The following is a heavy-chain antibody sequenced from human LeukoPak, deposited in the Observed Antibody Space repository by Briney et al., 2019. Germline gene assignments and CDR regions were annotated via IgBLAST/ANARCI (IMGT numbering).Heavy chain of an antibody. CDR1: GYTFTGYY. D-gene: IGHD2-2*01. J-gene: IGHJ6*03. V-gene: IGHV1-2*02. CDR3: ARGGYYSSTSCYGAYYYYYYMDV. Sequence: GASVKVSCKASGYTFTGYYMHWVRQAPGQGLEWMGWINPNSGGTNYAQKFQGRVTMTRDTSISTAYMELSRLRSDDTAVYYCARGGYYSSTSCYGAYYYYYYMDVWGKGTTVTVSS. CDR2: INPNSGGT.